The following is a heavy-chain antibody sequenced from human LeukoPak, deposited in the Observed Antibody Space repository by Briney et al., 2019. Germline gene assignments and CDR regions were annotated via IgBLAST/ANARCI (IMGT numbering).Heavy chain of an antibody. CDR2: INWNGGST. D-gene: IGHD6-13*01. J-gene: IGHJ4*02. CDR3: ARSSSSWYGYYFDY. CDR1: GFTFDDYG. V-gene: IGHV3-20*04. Sequence: GGSLRLSCAASGFTFDDYGMSWVRQAPGKGLEWVSGINWNGGSTGYADSVKGRFTISRDNAKNSLYLQLNSLRAEDTALYYCARSSSSWYGYYFDYWGQGTLVTVSS.